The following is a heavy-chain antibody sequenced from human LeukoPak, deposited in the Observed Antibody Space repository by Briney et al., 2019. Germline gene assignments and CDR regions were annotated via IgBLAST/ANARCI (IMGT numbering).Heavy chain of an antibody. CDR2: INHSGST. D-gene: IGHD2-15*01. J-gene: IGHJ6*03. CDR1: GGSFSGYY. Sequence: SETLSLTCAVYGGSFSGYYWSWIRQPPGKGLEWIGEINHSGSTNYNPSLKSRVTISVDTSKNQFSLKLSSVTAADTAVYYCARGYCSGGSCYAPYYYYYYMDVWGKGTTVTVSS. CDR3: ARGYCSGGSCYAPYYYYYYMDV. V-gene: IGHV4-34*01.